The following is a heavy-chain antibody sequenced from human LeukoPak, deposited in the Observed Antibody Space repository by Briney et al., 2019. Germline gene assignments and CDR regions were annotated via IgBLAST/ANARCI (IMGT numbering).Heavy chain of an antibody. V-gene: IGHV3-30*02. CDR1: GFTFSSYG. CDR3: ARRAVSASYYFDY. Sequence: PGGSLRLSCAASGFTFSSYGMHWVRQAPGKGLEWVAFIRYDGSNKYYADSVKGRFTISRDNSKNTLYLQMNRLRAEDTAVHYCARRAVSASYYFDYWGQGPLVTVSS. J-gene: IGHJ4*02. CDR2: IRYDGSNK. D-gene: IGHD1-26*01.